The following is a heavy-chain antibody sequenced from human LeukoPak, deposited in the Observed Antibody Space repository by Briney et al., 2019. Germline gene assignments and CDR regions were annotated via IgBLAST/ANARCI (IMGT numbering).Heavy chain of an antibody. J-gene: IGHJ4*02. D-gene: IGHD1-26*01. CDR3: ARMQGGTYPYDY. V-gene: IGHV3-64*01. CDR1: GFTFSNYA. Sequence: PGESLRLSCAASGFTFSNYAMHWVRQAPGKGLEYVAAISTSGGDTYYANSVKGRFTISRDNSKNTLYLQMGSLRPEDMAVYFCARMQGGTYPYDYWGQGTLVTVSS. CDR2: ISTSGGDT.